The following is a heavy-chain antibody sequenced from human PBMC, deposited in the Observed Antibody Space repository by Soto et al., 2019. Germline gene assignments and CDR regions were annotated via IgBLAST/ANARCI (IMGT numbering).Heavy chain of an antibody. D-gene: IGHD6-13*01. V-gene: IGHV1-3*01. CDR1: GYTFTSYA. CDR2: INAGNANT. Sequence: QVQLVQSGAEVKKPGASVKVSCKASGYTFTSYAMHWVRQAPGQRLEWMGWINAGNANTKYSQKFQGRVTFTRDTSARTAYMELSSLRSEDTAVYYCARAPRWYRFDYWGQGTLVTVSS. J-gene: IGHJ4*02. CDR3: ARAPRWYRFDY.